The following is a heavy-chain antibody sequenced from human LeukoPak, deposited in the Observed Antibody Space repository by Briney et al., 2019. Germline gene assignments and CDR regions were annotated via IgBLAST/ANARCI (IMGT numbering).Heavy chain of an antibody. CDR2: SSAYNGNT. V-gene: IGHV1-18*04. Sequence: SPVKASGKAAGYTFTSYGTSWGPQAPGQGLEWMGWSSAYNGNTNYAQKLQGRVTMATDTSTSTAYMELRSLRSDDTAVYYCARSDVVVPAAMGDYWGQGTLVTVSS. J-gene: IGHJ4*02. D-gene: IGHD2-2*01. CDR3: ARSDVVVPAAMGDY. CDR1: GYTFTSYG.